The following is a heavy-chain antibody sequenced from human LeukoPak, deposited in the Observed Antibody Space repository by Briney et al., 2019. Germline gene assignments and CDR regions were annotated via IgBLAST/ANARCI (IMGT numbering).Heavy chain of an antibody. CDR2: MNPNSGNT. CDR1: GYTFTSYD. V-gene: IGHV1-8*01. Sequence: GASVKVSCKASGYTFTSYDINWARQATGQGLEWMGWMNPNSGNTGYAQKFQGRVTMTRNTSISTAYMELSSLRSEDTAVYYCARSSSSNYYYGMDVWGQGTTVTVSS. J-gene: IGHJ6*02. CDR3: ARSSSSNYYYGMDV. D-gene: IGHD6-6*01.